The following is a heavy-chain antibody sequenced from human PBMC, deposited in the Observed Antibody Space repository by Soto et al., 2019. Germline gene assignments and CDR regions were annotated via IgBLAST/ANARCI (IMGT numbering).Heavy chain of an antibody. Sequence: QVQLQESGPGLVNPSETLSLTCSVSGGSFSSGGYYWSWIRQHPGKGLEWIGYIYYTGSTYYNPSLESRVSISVDPSKSQISLKLSSVTPADTAVYYCARVASNGYYLGAFDVWGQGTMVTVSS. D-gene: IGHD3-22*01. V-gene: IGHV4-31*03. J-gene: IGHJ3*01. CDR2: IYYTGST. CDR1: GGSFSSGGYY. CDR3: ARVASNGYYLGAFDV.